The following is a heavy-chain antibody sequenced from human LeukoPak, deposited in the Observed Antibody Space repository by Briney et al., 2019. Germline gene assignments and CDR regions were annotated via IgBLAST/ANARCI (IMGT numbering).Heavy chain of an antibody. J-gene: IGHJ4*02. CDR3: ANTMNGDYDY. V-gene: IGHV3-30*18. CDR1: GFTFSSYG. CDR2: ISYDGSNK. Sequence: PGGSLRLSCAASGFTFSSYGMHWVRQAPGKGLEWVAVISYDGSNKYYADSVKGRFTISRDNSKNTLYLQMNSLRAEDTAVYYCANTMNGDYDYWGQGTLVTVSS. D-gene: IGHD4-17*01.